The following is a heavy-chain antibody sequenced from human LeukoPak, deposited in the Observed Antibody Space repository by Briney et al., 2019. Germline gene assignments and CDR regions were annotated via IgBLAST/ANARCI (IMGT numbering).Heavy chain of an antibody. CDR1: GFTFTSSA. CDR2: IVVGSGNT. CDR3: AADPLGSGLSKISGMDV. D-gene: IGHD3-10*01. J-gene: IGHJ6*02. V-gene: IGHV1-58*02. Sequence: SVKVSCKASGFTFTSSAMQWVRQARGQRLEWIGWIVVGSGNTNYAQKFQERVTITRDMSTSTAYMELSSLRSEDTAVYYCAADPLGSGLSKISGMDVWGQGTTVTVSS.